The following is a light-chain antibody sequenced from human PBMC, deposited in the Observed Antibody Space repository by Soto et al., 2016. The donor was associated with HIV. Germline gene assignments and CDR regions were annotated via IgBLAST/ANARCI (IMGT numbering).Light chain of an antibody. V-gene: IGLV3-1*01. CDR2: QDS. CDR1: KLGDKY. Sequence: SYELTQPPSVSVSPGQTASITCSGDKLGDKYACWYQQEPGQSPVLVIYQDSKRPSGIPERFSGSNSGNTATLTISGTQAMDEADYYCQAWDSSAVVFGRRDQADRP. J-gene: IGLJ2*01. CDR3: QAWDSSAVV.